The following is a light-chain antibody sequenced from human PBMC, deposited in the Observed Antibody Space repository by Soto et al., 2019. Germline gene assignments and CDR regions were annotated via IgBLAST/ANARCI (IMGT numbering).Light chain of an antibody. CDR1: QSISSY. CDR3: QQYENFPLT. J-gene: IGKJ4*01. Sequence: DIQMTQSPSSLSAAVGDRVTITCRASQSISSYLNWYQQKPGKAPKLLIYAASSLQSGVPSRFSGSGSGTDFTLTISSLQPEDFATYYCQQYENFPLTFGGGTKVDIK. V-gene: IGKV1-39*01. CDR2: AAS.